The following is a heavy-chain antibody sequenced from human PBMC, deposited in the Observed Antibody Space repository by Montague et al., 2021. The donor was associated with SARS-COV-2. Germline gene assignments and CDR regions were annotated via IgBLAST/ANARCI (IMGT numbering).Heavy chain of an antibody. CDR1: GGTYSDYF. Sequence: SETLSLTCAVYGGTYSDYFWTWIRQPPGKALETIGEINHRGTSNYNPSLKSRVSISVDTSKNQFSLYLGSVTAADTAVYYCARGRQHFNMIVVVMTGGEYF. CDR2: INHRGTS. D-gene: IGHD3-22*01. J-gene: IGHJ1*01. V-gene: IGHV4-34*01. CDR3: ARGRQHFNMIVVVMTGGEYF.